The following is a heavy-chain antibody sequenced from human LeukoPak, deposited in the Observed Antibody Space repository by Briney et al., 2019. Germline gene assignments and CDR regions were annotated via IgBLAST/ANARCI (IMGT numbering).Heavy chain of an antibody. V-gene: IGHV4-34*01. Sequence: PSETLSLTCTVCYGSSSGYYWSWLRQPPGKGLEWIGEINHNGNTNCNPSLKSRVTISVDTSKDQFSLKLSSVTAADTAVYYCARHGLVAARHAFDIWGQGTMVTVSS. CDR1: YGSSSGYY. CDR3: ARHGLVAARHAFDI. CDR2: INHNGNT. D-gene: IGHD6-6*01. J-gene: IGHJ3*02.